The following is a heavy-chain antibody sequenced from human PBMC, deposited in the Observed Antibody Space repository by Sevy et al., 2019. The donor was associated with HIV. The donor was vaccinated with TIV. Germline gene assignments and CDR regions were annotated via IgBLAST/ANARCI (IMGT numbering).Heavy chain of an antibody. V-gene: IGHV3-30-3*01. D-gene: IGHD1-20*01. CDR1: GFTFSSYA. J-gene: IGHJ6*03. Sequence: GGSLRLSCAASGFTFSSYAMHWVRQAPGKGLEWVAVISYDGSNKYYADSVKGRFTISRDNSKNTLYLQMNSLRAEETAVYYCARDNITGTVDYYYYMDVWGKGTTVTVSS. CDR2: ISYDGSNK. CDR3: ARDNITGTVDYYYYMDV.